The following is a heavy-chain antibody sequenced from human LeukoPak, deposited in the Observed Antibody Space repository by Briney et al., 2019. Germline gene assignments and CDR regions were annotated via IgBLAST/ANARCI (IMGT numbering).Heavy chain of an antibody. V-gene: IGHV3-23*01. CDR3: AKDYYGSGSYYNFDWFDP. J-gene: IGHJ5*02. Sequence: GGSLRLSCAASGFTFSSYAMSWVRQAPGKGLEWVSAISGSGGSTYYADSVKGRFTISRDNSKNTLYLQMSSLRAEDTAVYYCAKDYYGSGSYYNFDWFDPWGQGTLVTVSS. CDR1: GFTFSSYA. D-gene: IGHD3-10*01. CDR2: ISGSGGST.